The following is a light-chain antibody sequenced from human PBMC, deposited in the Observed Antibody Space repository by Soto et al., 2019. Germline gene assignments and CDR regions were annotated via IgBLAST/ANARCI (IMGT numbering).Light chain of an antibody. CDR2: EVS. Sequence: QSVLTQPPSASGSPGQSVTISCTGTSSDVGGYNYVSWYQQHPGKAPKLMIYEVSERPSGVPDRFSGSKSGNTASLTVSGLRAEDEADYYYSSYAGSNNLVFGGGTKLTVL. CDR1: SSDVGGYNY. J-gene: IGLJ3*02. V-gene: IGLV2-8*01. CDR3: SSYAGSNNLV.